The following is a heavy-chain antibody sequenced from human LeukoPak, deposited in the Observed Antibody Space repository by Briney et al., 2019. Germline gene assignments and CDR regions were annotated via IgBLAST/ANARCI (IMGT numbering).Heavy chain of an antibody. D-gene: IGHD3-16*01. V-gene: IGHV3-23*01. J-gene: IGHJ4*02. Sequence: GGSLRLSCAASGFTFSSYAMTWVRQAPGEGLDWVSAISTSGSNTYSADSAKGRFTISRDNSKNTLYLQMNSLRAEDTATYYCAKGTWGGYYFDCWGQGTLVTVSS. CDR2: ISTSGSNT. CDR1: GFTFSSYA. CDR3: AKGTWGGYYFDC.